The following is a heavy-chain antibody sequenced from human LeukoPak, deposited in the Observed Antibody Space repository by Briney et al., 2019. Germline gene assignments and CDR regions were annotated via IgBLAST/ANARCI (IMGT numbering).Heavy chain of an antibody. CDR2: ISSSSTDI. CDR3: ARVTEAPYYFDY. J-gene: IGHJ4*02. CDR1: GFTFTGYS. Sequence: GGSLRLSCAASGFTFTGYSMNWVRQAPGKGLEWVSSISSSSTDIYYADSMKGRFTTSRDNAKNSLYLQMNSLRAEDTAVYYCARVTEAPYYFDYWGQGTLVTVSS. V-gene: IGHV3-21*01.